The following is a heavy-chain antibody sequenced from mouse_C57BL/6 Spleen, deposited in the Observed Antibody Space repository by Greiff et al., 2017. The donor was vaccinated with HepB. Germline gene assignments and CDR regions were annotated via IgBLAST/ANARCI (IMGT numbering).Heavy chain of an antibody. CDR2: IRNKANNHAT. CDR1: GFTFSDAW. CDR3: TREGLRRGYAMDY. J-gene: IGHJ4*01. D-gene: IGHD2-4*01. V-gene: IGHV6-6*01. Sequence: EVKLVESGGGLVQPGGSMKLSCAASGFTFSDAWMDWVRQSPEKGLEWVAEIRNKANNHATYYAESVKGRFTISRDDSKSSVYLQMNSLRAEDTGIYYCTREGLRRGYAMDYWGQGTSVTVSS.